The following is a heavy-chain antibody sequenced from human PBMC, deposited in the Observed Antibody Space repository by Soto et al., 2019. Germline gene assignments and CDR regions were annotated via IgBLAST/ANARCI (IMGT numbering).Heavy chain of an antibody. Sequence: QVQLQESGPGLVKPSQTLSLTCTFSGGSISSGGYCWNWIRQHPVKGLEWIGYIFYIGSTYYNPSLKSRVTLSVDTSKNQFSLKLSSVTAADTAVYYCARSIDSWGQGTLVTVSS. CDR1: GGSISSGGYC. V-gene: IGHV4-31*03. CDR2: IFYIGST. J-gene: IGHJ5*01. CDR3: ARSIDS.